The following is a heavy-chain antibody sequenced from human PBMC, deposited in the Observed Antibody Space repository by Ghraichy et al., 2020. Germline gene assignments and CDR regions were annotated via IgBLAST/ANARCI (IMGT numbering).Heavy chain of an antibody. CDR2: RNRGGRGK. V-gene: IGHV3-7*03. J-gene: IGHJ3*02. D-gene: IGHD2-15*01. CDR3: VRDFSGPFDM. Sequence: RGGRQGAGKERERGGNRNRGGRGKCDEESVRGRFTIARDNVRNSLDLQMSSLRVEDTAVYYCVRDFSGPFDMWGPGTMVTVSS.